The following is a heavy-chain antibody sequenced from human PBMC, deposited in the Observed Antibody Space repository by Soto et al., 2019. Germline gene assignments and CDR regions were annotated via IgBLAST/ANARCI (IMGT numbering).Heavy chain of an antibody. J-gene: IGHJ6*03. CDR2: ISSSSSYI. CDR3: SGVLSGTPNYYYMDV. Sequence: VQLVESGGGLVKPGGSLRLSCAASGFTFSSYSMNWVRQAPGKGLEWVSSISSSSSYIYYADSLKGRFTISRDNAENSLYLQLNSLRAEDTAVYYCSGVLSGTPNYYYMDVWGEGTAVTVSS. V-gene: IGHV3-21*01. CDR1: GFTFSSYS. D-gene: IGHD2-15*01.